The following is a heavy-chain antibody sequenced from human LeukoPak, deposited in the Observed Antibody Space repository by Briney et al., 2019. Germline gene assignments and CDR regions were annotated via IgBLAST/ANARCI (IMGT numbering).Heavy chain of an antibody. Sequence: VASVTVSFTASGYTFTYFGLSWVRQAPGQGLEWLGSISVHNGNTKYAPKFQGRVTITTDTSTSTAYLELRSLRSDDTAVYYCARGLYDGDYWGQGSLVTVSS. CDR2: ISVHNGNT. J-gene: IGHJ4*02. V-gene: IGHV1-18*01. CDR3: ARGLYDGDY. D-gene: IGHD3-22*01. CDR1: GYTFTYFG.